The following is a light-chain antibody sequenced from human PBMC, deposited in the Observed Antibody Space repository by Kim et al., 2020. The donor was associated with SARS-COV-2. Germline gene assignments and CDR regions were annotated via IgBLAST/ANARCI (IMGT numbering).Light chain of an antibody. CDR2: WAS. V-gene: IGKV4-1*01. Sequence: IVMTQSPDSLAVSLGERATINCKSSQSVLFSSNNKNYLALYQQKPGQPPKLLIYWASTRESGVPDRFSGSGSGTDFTLTISRLQAEDVAVYHCQQYYSTPQTFGQGTRLEIK. CDR1: QSVLFSSNNKNY. CDR3: QQYYSTPQT. J-gene: IGKJ5*01.